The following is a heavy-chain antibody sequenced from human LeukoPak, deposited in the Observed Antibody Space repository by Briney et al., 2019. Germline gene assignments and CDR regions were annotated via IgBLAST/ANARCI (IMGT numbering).Heavy chain of an antibody. CDR1: GYTFTGYY. V-gene: IGHV1-2*02. CDR2: IYPKSGAT. D-gene: IGHD6-6*01. CDR3: ARSVSSSHYWYFDL. Sequence: ASVKVSCKASGYTFTGYYMHWVRQAPEQGLEWMGWIYPKSGATNTAQKFQGRVTMTRDTSISTVYLDVTKLNSDDTAVFYCARSVSSSHYWYFDLWGRGTLVTVSS. J-gene: IGHJ2*01.